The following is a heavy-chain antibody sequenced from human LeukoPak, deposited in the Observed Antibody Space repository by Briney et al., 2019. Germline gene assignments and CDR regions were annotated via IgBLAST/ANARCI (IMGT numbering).Heavy chain of an antibody. Sequence: SETLSLTCTVSGGSISIYYWSWIRQPPGKGLEWIGYIYYSGSTNYNPSLKSRVTISVDTSKNQFSLKLSSVTAADTAVYYCARVVSSSWYIDYWGQGTLVTVSS. D-gene: IGHD6-13*01. CDR2: IYYSGST. CDR1: GGSISIYY. CDR3: ARVVSSSWYIDY. J-gene: IGHJ4*02. V-gene: IGHV4-59*01.